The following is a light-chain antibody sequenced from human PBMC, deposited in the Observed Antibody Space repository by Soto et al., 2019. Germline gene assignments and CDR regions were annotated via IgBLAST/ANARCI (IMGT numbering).Light chain of an antibody. V-gene: IGLV2-23*01. CDR2: EGS. J-gene: IGLJ3*02. CDR1: SSDVGSYNL. CDR3: CSYAGSSTWV. Sequence: QSALTQPASVSGSPGQSITISCTGTSSDVGSYNLVSWYQQNPDKAPKVMIYEGSQRPSGVSDRFSASKSGNTASLTISGRQAEDEADYYCCSYAGSSTWVFGGGTKLTVL.